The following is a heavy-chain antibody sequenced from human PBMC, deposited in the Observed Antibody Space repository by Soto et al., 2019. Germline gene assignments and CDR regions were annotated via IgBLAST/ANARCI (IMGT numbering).Heavy chain of an antibody. D-gene: IGHD2-15*01. Sequence: QVQLVESGGGVVQPGRSLRLSCAASGFTFSSYAMHWVRQAPGKGLEWVAVISYDGSNKYYADSVKGRFTISRDNSKNTLYLQMKSLRAEDTAVYYCARGGRGGWLQQQYFDYWGQGTLVTVSS. J-gene: IGHJ4*02. CDR3: ARGGRGGWLQQQYFDY. V-gene: IGHV3-30-3*01. CDR2: ISYDGSNK. CDR1: GFTFSSYA.